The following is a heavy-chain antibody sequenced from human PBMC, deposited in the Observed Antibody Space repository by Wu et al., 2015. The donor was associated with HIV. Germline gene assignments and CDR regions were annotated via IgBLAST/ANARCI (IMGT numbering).Heavy chain of an antibody. CDR2: INPSAGST. J-gene: IGHJ6*02. CDR1: GYTFTSHY. V-gene: IGHV1-46*01. Sequence: QVHLVQSGAEVKKPGASVRISCKASGYTFTSHYIHWVRQAPGQGLERMGMINPSAGSTYYTQKFQGRVTMTRDTSTSTVYMELSSLRSEDTAVYYCVTYRLPSGWSNYGLDVWGPGTTVIVSS. CDR3: VTYRLPSGWSNYGLDV. D-gene: IGHD6-19*01.